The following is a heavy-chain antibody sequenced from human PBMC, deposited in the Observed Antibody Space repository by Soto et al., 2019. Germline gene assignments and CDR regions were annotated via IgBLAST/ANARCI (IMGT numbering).Heavy chain of an antibody. CDR2: IYHSGST. J-gene: IGHJ6*02. CDR3: ARSNSSSWYAFYYYYGMDV. CDR1: GGSISSSNW. Sequence: SETLSLTCAVSGGSISSSNWWSWVRQPPGKGLEWTGEIYHSGSTNYNPSLKSRVTISVDKSKNQFSLKLSSVTAADTAVYYCARSNSSSWYAFYYYYGMDVWGQGTTVTVSS. D-gene: IGHD6-13*01. V-gene: IGHV4-4*02.